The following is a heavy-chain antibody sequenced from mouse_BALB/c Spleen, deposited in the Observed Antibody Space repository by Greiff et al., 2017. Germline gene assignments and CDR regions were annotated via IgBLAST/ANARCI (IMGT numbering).Heavy chain of an antibody. CDR1: GFSLTSYG. J-gene: IGHJ1*01. D-gene: IGHD1-1*01. CDR3: ARNLGYGSRYWYFDV. CDR2: IWSGGST. V-gene: IGHV2-2*02. Sequence: VKLMESGPGLVQPSQSLSITCTVSGFSLTSYGVHWVRQSPGKGLEWLGVIWSGGSTDYNAAFISRLSISKDNSKSQVFFKMNSLQANDTAIYYCARNLGYGSRYWYFDVWGAGTTVTVSS.